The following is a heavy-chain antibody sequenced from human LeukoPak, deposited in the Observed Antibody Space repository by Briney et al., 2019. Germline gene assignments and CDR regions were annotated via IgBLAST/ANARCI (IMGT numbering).Heavy chain of an antibody. CDR3: ARGNALTYYYGSGSYNYNWFDP. V-gene: IGHV1-46*01. J-gene: IGHJ5*02. D-gene: IGHD3-10*01. Sequence: ASVKVSCKASGYTFINNWMHWERQAPGQGLEWVGLINPTGSRTLYAQKFQGRVTITADKSTSTAYMELSSLRSEDTAVYYCARGNALTYYYGSGSYNYNWFDPWGQGTLVTVSS. CDR1: GYTFINNW. CDR2: INPTGSRT.